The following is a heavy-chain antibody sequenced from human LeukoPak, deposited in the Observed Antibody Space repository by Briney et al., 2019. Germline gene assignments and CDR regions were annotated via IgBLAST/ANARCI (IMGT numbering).Heavy chain of an antibody. V-gene: IGHV4-59*08. CDR2: IYYSGST. Sequence: AETLSLTCTVSGGFISSYYWSWLRQPPGKGLEWIGYIYYSGSTNYNPSLKSRVTISVDTSKNQFSLKLSSVTAADTAVYYCAGIAAAGVSRDYWGQGTLVTVSS. J-gene: IGHJ4*02. D-gene: IGHD6-13*01. CDR3: AGIAAAGVSRDY. CDR1: GGFISSYY.